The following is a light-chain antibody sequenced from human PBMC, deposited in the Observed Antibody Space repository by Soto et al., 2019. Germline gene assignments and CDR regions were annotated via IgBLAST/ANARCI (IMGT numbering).Light chain of an antibody. CDR2: GAS. Sequence: EIVMPQSPATLSVSPGESATLSCRASQSVSSNLAWYQQKPGQAPRLLIYGASTRATGIPARFSGSGSGTEFTLTISSLQSEDFAVYYCQQYNNWPPWTVGQGTKVDIK. CDR3: QQYNNWPPWT. V-gene: IGKV3-15*01. J-gene: IGKJ1*01. CDR1: QSVSSN.